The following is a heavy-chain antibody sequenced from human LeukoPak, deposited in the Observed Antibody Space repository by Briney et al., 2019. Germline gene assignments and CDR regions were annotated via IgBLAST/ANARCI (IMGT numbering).Heavy chain of an antibody. J-gene: IGHJ4*02. V-gene: IGHV3-48*03. CDR2: ISTSGSAI. Sequence: PGGSLRLSCVASGFTFSSYEMNWVRQAPGKGLEWISYISTSGSAIYYADSVKGRFTISTDNAKNSLYLQMNSLRAEDTAVYYCARATTTVASFDYWGQGTLVTVSS. CDR1: GFTFSSYE. CDR3: ARATTTVASFDY. D-gene: IGHD4-23*01.